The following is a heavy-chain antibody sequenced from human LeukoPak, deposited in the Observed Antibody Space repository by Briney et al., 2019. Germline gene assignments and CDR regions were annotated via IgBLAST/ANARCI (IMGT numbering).Heavy chain of an antibody. CDR1: GFTFSSYW. CDR2: ISYDGSNK. CDR3: ARASSGYDKLDY. Sequence: PGGSLRLSCAASGFTFSSYWMSWVRQAPGKGLEWVAVISYDGSNKYYADSVKGRFTISRDNSKNTLYLQMNSLRAEDTAVYYCARASSGYDKLDYWGQGTLVTVSS. V-gene: IGHV3-30*03. J-gene: IGHJ4*02. D-gene: IGHD5-12*01.